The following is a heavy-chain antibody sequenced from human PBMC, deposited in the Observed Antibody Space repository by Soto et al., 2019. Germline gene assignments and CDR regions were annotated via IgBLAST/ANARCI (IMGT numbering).Heavy chain of an antibody. CDR2: ISYDGSNK. CDR3: ARDRYSGYDVFYYYYGMDV. Sequence: QVQLVESGGGVVQPGRSLRLSCAASGFTFSSYAMHWVRQAPGKGLEWVAVISYDGSNKYYADSVKGRFTISRDNSKNXLXXQMNSLRAEDTAVYYCARDRYSGYDVFYYYYGMDVWGQGTTVTVSS. D-gene: IGHD5-12*01. V-gene: IGHV3-30-3*01. J-gene: IGHJ6*02. CDR1: GFTFSSYA.